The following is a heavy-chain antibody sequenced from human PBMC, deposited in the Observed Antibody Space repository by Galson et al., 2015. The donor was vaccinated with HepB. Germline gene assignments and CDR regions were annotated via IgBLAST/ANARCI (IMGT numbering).Heavy chain of an antibody. CDR2: TSGSGGST. J-gene: IGHJ4*02. CDR3: AKDRAAGSPYYFDS. Sequence: SLRLSCAASGVSFSNYAMSWVRQAPGKGLEWVSSTSGSGGSTYYAVSVKGRFTISRDKSKNTLYLQMNSLRAEDTAVYYCAKDRAAGSPYYFDSWGQGTLVTVSS. D-gene: IGHD1-14*01. CDR1: GVSFSNYA. V-gene: IGHV3-23*01.